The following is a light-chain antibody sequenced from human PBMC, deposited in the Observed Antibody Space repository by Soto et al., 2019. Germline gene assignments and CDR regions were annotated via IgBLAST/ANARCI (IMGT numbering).Light chain of an antibody. CDR1: QSVSSY. CDR2: DAS. CDR3: QQRSNWPPLT. J-gene: IGKJ4*01. V-gene: IGKV3-11*01. Sequence: EIVLTQSPATLSLSPGERATLSCRASQSVSSYLAWYQQKPGQAPRLLIYDASNRATGIPARFGASGSGTDFTLTISSLEPEDFAVYYCQQRSNWPPLTFGGGTKVDIK.